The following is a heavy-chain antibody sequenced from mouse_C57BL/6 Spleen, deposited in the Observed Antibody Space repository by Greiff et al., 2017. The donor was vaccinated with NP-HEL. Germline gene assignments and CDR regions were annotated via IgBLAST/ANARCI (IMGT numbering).Heavy chain of an antibody. CDR2: INPYNGGT. V-gene: IGHV1-19*01. CDR1: GYTFTDYY. Sequence: VQLQQSGPVLVKPGASVKMSCKASGYTFTDYYMNWVKQSHGKSLEWIGVINPYNGGTSYNQKFKGKATLTVDKSSSTAYMELNSLTSEDSAVYYCARGGWSYYFDYWGQGTTLTVSS. D-gene: IGHD2-3*01. J-gene: IGHJ2*01. CDR3: ARGGWSYYFDY.